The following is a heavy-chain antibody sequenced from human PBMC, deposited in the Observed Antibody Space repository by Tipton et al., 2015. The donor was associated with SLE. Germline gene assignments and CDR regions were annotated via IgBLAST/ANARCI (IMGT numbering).Heavy chain of an antibody. CDR1: GFTFSGYA. D-gene: IGHD3-3*01. Sequence: SLRLSCAASGFTFSGYAMHWVRHAPGKGLEWVAVISFDGSNKYYADSVKGRFTISRDNSKNTLYLQMSSLRIEDTAVYYCAKDFGMDVWGQGTTVTVSS. CDR3: AKDFGMDV. J-gene: IGHJ6*02. CDR2: ISFDGSNK. V-gene: IGHV3-30*04.